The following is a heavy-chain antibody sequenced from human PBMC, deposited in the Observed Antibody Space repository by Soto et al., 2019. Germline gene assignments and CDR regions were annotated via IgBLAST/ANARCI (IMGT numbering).Heavy chain of an antibody. CDR1: GFTFSDYY. CDR2: ISSSSSYT. CDR3: ARDQEGGSWSTHYFDY. Sequence: SGGSLRLSCAASGFTFSDYYMSWIRQAPGKGLEWVSYISSSSSYTNYADSVKGRFTISRDNAKNSLYLQMNSLRAEDTAVYYCARDQEGGSWSTHYFDYWGQGTLVTVSS. D-gene: IGHD6-13*01. V-gene: IGHV3-11*06. J-gene: IGHJ4*02.